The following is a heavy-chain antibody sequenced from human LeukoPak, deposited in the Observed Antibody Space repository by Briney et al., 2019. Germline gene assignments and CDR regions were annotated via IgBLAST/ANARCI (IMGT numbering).Heavy chain of an antibody. J-gene: IGHJ4*02. CDR3: ARGAAKGDGFNRPDY. CDR2: IIPIFGTA. V-gene: IGHV1-69*01. D-gene: IGHD5-24*01. CDR1: GGTFSSYA. Sequence: ASVKVSCKASGGTFSSYAISWVRQAPGQGLEWMGGIIPIFGTANYAQKFQGRVTITADESTSTAYMELSSLRSEDTAVYYCARGAAKGDGFNRPDYWGQGTLVTVSS.